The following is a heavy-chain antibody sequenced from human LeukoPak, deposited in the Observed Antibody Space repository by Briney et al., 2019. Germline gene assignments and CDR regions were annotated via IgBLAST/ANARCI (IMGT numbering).Heavy chain of an antibody. Sequence: GGSLRLSCAASGFTFSSYAMSWVRQAPGKGLEWVSAISGSGGSTYYADSVKGRFTISRDNSKNTLYLQMNSLRAEDTAVYYCARGRRFWSGYVQYWFDPWGQGTLVTVSS. CDR1: GFTFSSYA. D-gene: IGHD3-3*01. V-gene: IGHV3-23*01. CDR3: ARGRRFWSGYVQYWFDP. CDR2: ISGSGGST. J-gene: IGHJ5*02.